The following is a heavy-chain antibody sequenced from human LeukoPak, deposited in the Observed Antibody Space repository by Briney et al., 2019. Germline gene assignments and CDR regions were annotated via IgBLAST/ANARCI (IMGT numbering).Heavy chain of an antibody. J-gene: IGHJ6*02. Sequence: GGSLRLSCAASGFSFSTYAMTWVRQAPGKGLEWVADISGNGASTHYVDSVKGRFTISRDNSKNTLCLQMNSLRAEDTAVYYCAKVSGSWFGYYGMDVWGQGTTVTVSS. V-gene: IGHV3-23*01. CDR1: GFSFSTYA. CDR2: ISGNGAST. D-gene: IGHD3-10*01. CDR3: AKVSGSWFGYYGMDV.